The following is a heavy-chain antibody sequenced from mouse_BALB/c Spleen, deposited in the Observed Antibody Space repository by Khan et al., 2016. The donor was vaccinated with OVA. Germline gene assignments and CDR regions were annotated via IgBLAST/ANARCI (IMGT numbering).Heavy chain of an antibody. Sequence: QVQLQQSGPELVKPRASVRISCKASGYTFTNYYVHWVKQRPGQGLEWIGWIYPGNVNTNYNEKFKGKAKLTADKSSSPAYMQLSSLTSEDSAVYFCAREGYYGNYRAWFAYWGQGTLVTVSA. CDR1: GYTFTNYY. CDR2: IYPGNVNT. CDR3: AREGYYGNYRAWFAY. J-gene: IGHJ3*01. V-gene: IGHV1S56*01. D-gene: IGHD2-1*01.